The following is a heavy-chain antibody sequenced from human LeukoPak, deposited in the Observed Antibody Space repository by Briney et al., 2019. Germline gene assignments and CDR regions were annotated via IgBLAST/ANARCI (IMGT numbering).Heavy chain of an antibody. CDR2: ISSRSTYI. V-gene: IGHV3-21*01. CDR1: GFTFSNYA. D-gene: IGHD4-17*01. CDR3: ARDLTTTGAFDY. Sequence: PGGSLRLSCAASGFTFSNYAMSWVRQAPGKGLEWVSFISSRSTYIYYADSVKGRFTISRDNAKNSLYLQMNSLRAEDTAVYYCARDLTTTGAFDYWGQGTLVTVSS. J-gene: IGHJ4*02.